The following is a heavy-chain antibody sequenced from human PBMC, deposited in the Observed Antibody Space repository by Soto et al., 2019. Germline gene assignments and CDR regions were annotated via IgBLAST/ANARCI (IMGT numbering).Heavy chain of an antibody. J-gene: IGHJ4*02. CDR1: GGTFTNYD. D-gene: IGHD3-16*02. Sequence: QVQLVQSGTEVQKPGSSVKLSCKTSGGTFTNYDISWVRQAPGQGLERMGGIIPLFGSPHYSPKFEGRVTITADEVSTTAHLELSSLRFDDTAIYFCAWTLAFCSGNCYRPNFDTWGQGTLVIVSS. CDR3: AWTLAFCSGNCYRPNFDT. V-gene: IGHV1-69*01. CDR2: IIPLFGSP.